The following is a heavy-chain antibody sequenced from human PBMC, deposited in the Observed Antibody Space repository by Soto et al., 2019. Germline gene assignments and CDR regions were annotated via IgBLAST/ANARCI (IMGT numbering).Heavy chain of an antibody. V-gene: IGHV1-3*05. CDR1: GYTFTSYA. CDR2: INAGNGNT. J-gene: IGHJ4*02. Sequence: QVQLVQSGAEEKKPGASVKVSCKASGYTFTSYAMHWVRQAPGQRLEWMGWINAGNGNTKYSQKFQGRVTITRDTSASTAYMELSSLRSEGTAVYYCARAPGGPGIAEYWGQGTLVTVSS. CDR3: ARAPGGPGIAEY. D-gene: IGHD6-13*01.